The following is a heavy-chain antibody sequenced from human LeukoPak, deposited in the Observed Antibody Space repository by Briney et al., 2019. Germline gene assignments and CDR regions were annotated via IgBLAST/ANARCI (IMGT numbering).Heavy chain of an antibody. CDR2: FYYSGST. CDR3: ARRRIVGATRYFQH. J-gene: IGHJ1*01. CDR1: GGSISSSSHY. V-gene: IGHV4-39*07. D-gene: IGHD1-26*01. Sequence: SETLSLTCTVSGGSISSSSHYWGWIRQPPGKGLEWIGSFYYSGSTYYNPSLKSRVTISVDTSKNQFSMKLSSVTAADTAVYYCARRRIVGATRYFQHWGQGTLVTVSS.